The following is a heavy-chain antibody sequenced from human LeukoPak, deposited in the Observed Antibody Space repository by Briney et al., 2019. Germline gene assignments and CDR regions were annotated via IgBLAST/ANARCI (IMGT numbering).Heavy chain of an antibody. Sequence: GSSVKVSCKASGGTFSSYAISWVRQAPGQGLEWMGGIIPIFGTANYAQKFQGRVTITADKSTSTAYMELSSLRSEDTAVYYCAASKDYDSSGYYPTYYFDYWGQGTLVTVSS. J-gene: IGHJ4*02. CDR3: AASKDYDSSGYYPTYYFDY. V-gene: IGHV1-69*06. D-gene: IGHD3-22*01. CDR1: GGTFSSYA. CDR2: IIPIFGTA.